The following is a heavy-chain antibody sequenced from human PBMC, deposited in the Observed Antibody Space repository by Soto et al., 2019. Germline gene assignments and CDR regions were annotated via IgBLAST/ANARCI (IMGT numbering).Heavy chain of an antibody. J-gene: IGHJ3*02. CDR2: IYYSGST. CDR3: ARHLYYYDSSGYYYSVNDAFDI. V-gene: IGHV4-39*01. Sequence: QLQLQESGPGLVKPSETLSLTCTVSGGSISSSSYYWGWIRQPPGKGLEWIGSIYYSGSTYYNPSLKSRVTISVDTSKNQFSLKLSSVTAADTAVYYCARHLYYYDSSGYYYSVNDAFDIWGQGTMVTVSS. CDR1: GGSISSSSYY. D-gene: IGHD3-22*01.